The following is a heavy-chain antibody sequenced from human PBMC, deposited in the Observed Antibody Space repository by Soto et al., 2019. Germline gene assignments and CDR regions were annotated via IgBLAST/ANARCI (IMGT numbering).Heavy chain of an antibody. CDR2: IVSKTDGGTT. CDR1: GFTFSDAW. V-gene: IGHV3-15*04. CDR3: TTRSGREGY. Sequence: PGGSLRLSCAASGFTFSDAWMSWVRQAPGKGLEWVGRIVSKTDGGTTEYAAPVKGRFTISRDDSKNTLYLEMNNLKTEDTAVYYCTTRSGREGYWGQGTLVTVSS. J-gene: IGHJ4*02. D-gene: IGHD3-10*01.